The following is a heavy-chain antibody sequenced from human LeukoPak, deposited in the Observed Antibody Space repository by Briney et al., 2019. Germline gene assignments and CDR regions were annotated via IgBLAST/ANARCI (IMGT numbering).Heavy chain of an antibody. D-gene: IGHD4-17*01. CDR3: ARDYADYVGYFFFDY. J-gene: IGHJ4*02. CDR1: GFTFNNYA. CDR2: ISGGGETT. V-gene: IGHV3-23*01. Sequence: AGASLRLSCAASGFTFNNYAMNWVRQAPGKGLEWVSSISGGGETTYYADSAKGRFTISKDNSQNTLYLQMNSLRAEDTAVYYCARDYADYVGYFFFDYWGQGTLVTVSS.